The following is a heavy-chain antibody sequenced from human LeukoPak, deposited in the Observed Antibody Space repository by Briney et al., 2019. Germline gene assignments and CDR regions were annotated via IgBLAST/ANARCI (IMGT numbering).Heavy chain of an antibody. J-gene: IGHJ4*02. CDR2: ISVYNGNT. V-gene: IGHV1-18*01. Sequence: GASVKVSCKASGYTFASYGISWVRQAPGQGLERMGWISVYNGNTNYAQKFQGRVTMTTDTSTSTAYMELRSLRSDDTAVYYCASARSGSLQMPFDYWGQGTLVTVSS. CDR1: GYTFASYG. CDR3: ASARSGSLQMPFDY. D-gene: IGHD1-26*01.